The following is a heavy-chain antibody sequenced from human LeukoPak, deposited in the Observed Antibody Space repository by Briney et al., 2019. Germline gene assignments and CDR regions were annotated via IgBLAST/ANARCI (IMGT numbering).Heavy chain of an antibody. V-gene: IGHV4-4*07. Sequence: SETLSLTCTVSGGSISSYYWSWIRQPAGKGLEWTGRIYTSGSTNYNPSLKSRVTMSVDTSKNQFSLKLSSVTAADTAVYYCAREDIQLWPRRHYYMDVWGKGTTVTVSS. CDR1: GGSISSYY. CDR2: IYTSGST. D-gene: IGHD5-18*01. CDR3: AREDIQLWPRRHYYMDV. J-gene: IGHJ6*03.